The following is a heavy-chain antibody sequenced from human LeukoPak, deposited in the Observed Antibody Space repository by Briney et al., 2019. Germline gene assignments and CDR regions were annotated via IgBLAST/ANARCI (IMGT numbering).Heavy chain of an antibody. Sequence: GGSLRLSCVAYGFTFNSYDMSWVRQAPGKGLEWVWVISDSGGGEFYAESVKGGITIARKINKNTLYLQMPSLRVEDTAVYYCVREKEMGFGETNGYWGQGVLVTVSP. J-gene: IGHJ4*02. CDR1: GFTFNSYD. V-gene: IGHV3-23*01. CDR3: VREKEMGFGETNGY. CDR2: ISDSGGGE. D-gene: IGHD2-21*01.